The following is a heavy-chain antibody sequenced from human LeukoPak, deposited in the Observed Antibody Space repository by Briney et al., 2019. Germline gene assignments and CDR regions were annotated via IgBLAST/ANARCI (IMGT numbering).Heavy chain of an antibody. D-gene: IGHD6-6*01. Sequence: GGTLRLSCAASGFTFSSYAMHWVRQAPGKGLEWVAVISYDGSNKYYADSVKGRFTISRDNSKNTLYLQMNSLRAEDTAVYYCAREIIAARLQYYLDYWGQGTLVTVSS. CDR1: GFTFSSYA. V-gene: IGHV3-30*04. J-gene: IGHJ4*02. CDR3: AREIIAARLQYYLDY. CDR2: ISYDGSNK.